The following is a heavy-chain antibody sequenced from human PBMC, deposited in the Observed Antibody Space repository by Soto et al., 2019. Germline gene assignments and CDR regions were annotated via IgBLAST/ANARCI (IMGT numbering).Heavy chain of an antibody. CDR3: AKNPGYYYDSTGYHFDY. Sequence: HPGGSLRLACAASEFSFSKYSMSWVRQAPGKGLEWVSAISYGGGTTYYADSVKGRFTISRDNSKNTLYLQMNSLRAEDTAVDYCAKNPGYYYDSTGYHFDYWGHGT. CDR2: ISYGGGTT. D-gene: IGHD3-22*01. CDR1: EFSFSKYS. V-gene: IGHV3-23*01. J-gene: IGHJ4*01.